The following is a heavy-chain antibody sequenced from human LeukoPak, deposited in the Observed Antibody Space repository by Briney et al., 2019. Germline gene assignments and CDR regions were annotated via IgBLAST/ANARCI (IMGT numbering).Heavy chain of an antibody. CDR3: ARVRDYGAVDY. D-gene: IGHD4-17*01. Sequence: PGGSLRLSCAASGFTFSSYSMNWVCQAPGKGLEWVSSISSSSSHIYYADSVKGRFTISRDNAKNSLYLQMNSLRAEDTAVYYCARVRDYGAVDYWGQGTLVTVSS. V-gene: IGHV3-21*01. CDR1: GFTFSSYS. CDR2: ISSSSSHI. J-gene: IGHJ4*02.